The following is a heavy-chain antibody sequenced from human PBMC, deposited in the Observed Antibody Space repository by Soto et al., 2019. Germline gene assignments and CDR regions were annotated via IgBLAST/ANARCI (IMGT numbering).Heavy chain of an antibody. CDR2: IHYGGTT. CDR3: ATTIVAPGTDC. D-gene: IGHD5-12*01. CDR1: GASVSSPIYY. V-gene: IGHV4-39*01. Sequence: LSLTCTVSGASVSSPIYYWRWIRQPPGKGLEWIATIHYGGTTSYNPSLKSRVTTFVDTSKNQFSVSLTSVTAADTAVYYCATTIVAPGTDCWGQGALVTVSS. J-gene: IGHJ4*02.